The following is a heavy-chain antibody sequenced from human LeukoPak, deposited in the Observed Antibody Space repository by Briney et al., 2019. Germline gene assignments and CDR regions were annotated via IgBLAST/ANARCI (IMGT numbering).Heavy chain of an antibody. Sequence: GGSLRLSCAASGFTSDDYGMSWVRQVPGQGLEWVSHITGNGGSTAYADSVKGRFTISRDNAKKSLYLQMNSLRVEDTALYHCARWGTTSDYWGWFDPWGQGTLVTVSS. D-gene: IGHD5-12*01. J-gene: IGHJ5*02. CDR3: ARWGTTSDYWGWFDP. V-gene: IGHV3-20*01. CDR1: GFTSDDYG. CDR2: ITGNGGST.